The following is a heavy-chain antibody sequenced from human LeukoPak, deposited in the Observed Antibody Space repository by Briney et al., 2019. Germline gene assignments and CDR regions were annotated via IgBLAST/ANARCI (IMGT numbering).Heavy chain of an antibody. CDR2: IDPSDSYT. J-gene: IGHJ4*02. V-gene: IGHV5-10-1*01. D-gene: IGHD3-10*01. CDR1: GYSFTSYW. CDR3: ARRNYYGSGSYYALSY. Sequence: GESLRISCKGSGYSFTSYWISWVRQMPGKGLEWMGRIDPSDSYTNYRPSFQGHVTISADKSISTAYLQWSSLEASDTAMYYCARRNYYGSGSYYALSYWGQGTLVTVSS.